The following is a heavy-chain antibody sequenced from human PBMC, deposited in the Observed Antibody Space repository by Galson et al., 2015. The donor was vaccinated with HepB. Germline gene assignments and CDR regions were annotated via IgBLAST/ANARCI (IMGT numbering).Heavy chain of an antibody. CDR1: GFTVSSNY. CDR2: LYSGGST. D-gene: IGHD3-9*01. V-gene: IGHV3-53*01. CDR3: ARDQRYAHWYFDL. J-gene: IGHJ2*01. Sequence: SLRLSCAASGFTVSSNYMSWVRQAPGKGLEWVALLYSGGSTYYADSVKGRSTISRDNPKNTLYLQMSSLRAEDTAVYYCARDQRYAHWYFDLWGRGTLVTVSS.